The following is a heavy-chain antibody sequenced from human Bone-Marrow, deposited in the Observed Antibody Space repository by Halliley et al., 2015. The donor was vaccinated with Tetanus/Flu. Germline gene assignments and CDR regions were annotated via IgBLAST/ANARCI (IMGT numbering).Heavy chain of an antibody. J-gene: IGHJ5*02. CDR1: GDSISDGGLY. Sequence: TLSLTCTVSGDSISDGGLYWAWIRQHPGKGLEWIGYVHPSGNTYYNPSLKSRLSMSLDTSQNQFSLKVHSVTPADTAMYYCARVITGTHFDAWGQGLLVTFSS. V-gene: IGHV4-31*03. D-gene: IGHD1-1*01. CDR2: VHPSGNT. CDR3: ARVITGTHFDA.